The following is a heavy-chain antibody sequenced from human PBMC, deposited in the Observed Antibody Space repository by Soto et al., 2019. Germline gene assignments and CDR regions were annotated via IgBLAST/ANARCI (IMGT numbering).Heavy chain of an antibody. CDR3: AKDSVGIGIVVVVAANNYFDY. CDR1: GFTFSSYG. Sequence: PGGSLRLSCAASGFTFSSYGMHWVRQAPGKGLEWVAVISYDGSNKYYADSVKGRFTISRDNSKNTLYLQMNSLRAEDTAVYYRAKDSVGIGIVVVVAANNYFDYWGQGTLVTVSS. J-gene: IGHJ4*02. D-gene: IGHD2-15*01. V-gene: IGHV3-30*18. CDR2: ISYDGSNK.